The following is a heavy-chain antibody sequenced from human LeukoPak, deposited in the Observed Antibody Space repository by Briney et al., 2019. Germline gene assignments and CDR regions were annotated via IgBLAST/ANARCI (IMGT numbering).Heavy chain of an antibody. Sequence: SETLSLTCTVSGGSISSYYWSWIRQPAGKGLEWIGRIYTSGSTNYNPSLKSRVAMSVDTSKNQFSLKLSSVTAADTAVYYCAREAADSSGYRPFDYWGQGTLVTVSS. J-gene: IGHJ4*02. V-gene: IGHV4-4*07. D-gene: IGHD3-22*01. CDR3: AREAADSSGYRPFDY. CDR2: IYTSGST. CDR1: GGSISSYY.